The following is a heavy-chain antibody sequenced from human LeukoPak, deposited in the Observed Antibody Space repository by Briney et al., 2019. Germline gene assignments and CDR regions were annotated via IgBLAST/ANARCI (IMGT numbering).Heavy chain of an antibody. D-gene: IGHD2-2*01. J-gene: IGHJ4*02. V-gene: IGHV3-23*01. CDR1: GFSFSSFA. CDR3: AKDHTSLGGLDH. CDR2: IRGGGGST. Sequence: PGGSLRLACAASGFSFSSFAMTWVRQAPGKGLEWVSVIRGGGGSTTYADAVKGRFTISRDDSKNTVYLQMNSLRADDTAVYYCAKDHTSLGGLDHWGQGTLVTVSS.